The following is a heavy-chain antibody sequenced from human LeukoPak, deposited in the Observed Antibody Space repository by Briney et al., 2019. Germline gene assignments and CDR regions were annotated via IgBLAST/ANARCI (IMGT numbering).Heavy chain of an antibody. D-gene: IGHD3-10*01. CDR2: ISGSGGST. CDR3: AKTIMVRGVNFDY. Sequence: GGSLRLSCAASGFTFNSYAMSWVRQAPGKGLEWVSAISGSGGSTYYADSVKGRFTISRDNSKNTLYLQMNSLRAEDTAVYYCAKTIMVRGVNFDYWGQGTLVTVSS. V-gene: IGHV3-23*01. CDR1: GFTFNSYA. J-gene: IGHJ4*02.